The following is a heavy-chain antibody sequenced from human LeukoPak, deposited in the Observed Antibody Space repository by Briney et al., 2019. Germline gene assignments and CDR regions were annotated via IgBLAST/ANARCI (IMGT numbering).Heavy chain of an antibody. CDR1: GFSFGGYA. CDR3: VKSGGYATAIRYFDL. D-gene: IGHD2-21*02. V-gene: IGHV3-9*01. CDR2: ISWNSGDI. J-gene: IGHJ2*01. Sequence: GGSLRLSCAASGFSFGGYALHWVRQAPGKGLEWVASISWNSGDIVHADSVKGRFTIFRDNAKNSLYLQMDSLRTEDTALYYCVKSGGYATAIRYFDLWGRGTLVTVSS.